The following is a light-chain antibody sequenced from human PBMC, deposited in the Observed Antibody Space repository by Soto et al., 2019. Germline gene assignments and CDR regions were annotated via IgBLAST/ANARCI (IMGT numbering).Light chain of an antibody. CDR2: SAY. CDR3: QQSYNFPRT. Sequence: DIQMTQSPSSLSASVGDRVTITCRASQNIDTYLHWYLQKPGQAPKLLIYSAYSLQSGVSPRFSGDGSGTDFTLTISSLQPEDFATYYCQQSYNFPRTFGQGTTV. J-gene: IGKJ1*01. V-gene: IGKV1-39*01. CDR1: QNIDTY.